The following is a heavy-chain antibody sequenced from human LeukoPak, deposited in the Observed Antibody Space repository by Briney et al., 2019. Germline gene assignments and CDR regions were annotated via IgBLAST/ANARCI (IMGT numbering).Heavy chain of an antibody. CDR2: ISAYNGNT. D-gene: IGHD6-19*01. CDR1: GYTFTSFG. J-gene: IGHJ4*02. Sequence: ASVKVSCKASGYTFTSFGISWVRQAPGEGLEWMGWISAYNGNTDYAQKFQGRVTMTTDTSTTTAYMELRGLRSDDTAVYFCARDRIVAGFHLEAFWGQGTLVTVSS. CDR3: ARDRIVAGFHLEAF. V-gene: IGHV1-18*01.